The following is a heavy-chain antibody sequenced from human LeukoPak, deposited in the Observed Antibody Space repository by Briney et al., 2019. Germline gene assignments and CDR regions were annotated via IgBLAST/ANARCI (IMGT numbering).Heavy chain of an antibody. D-gene: IGHD3-10*01. V-gene: IGHV1-69*01. Sequence: ASVNVSCTASGGTFSSYAISWVRQAPGQGLEWMGGIIPIFGTANYAQKFQGRVTITADESTSTAYMELSSLRSEDTAVYYCARDPNYYGSGSYSYFDYWGQGTLVTVSS. CDR3: ARDPNYYGSGSYSYFDY. CDR2: IIPIFGTA. CDR1: GGTFSSYA. J-gene: IGHJ4*02.